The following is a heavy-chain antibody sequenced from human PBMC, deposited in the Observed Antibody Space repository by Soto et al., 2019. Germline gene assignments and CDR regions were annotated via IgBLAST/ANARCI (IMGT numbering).Heavy chain of an antibody. CDR1: GGSISSGGYY. J-gene: IGHJ4*02. D-gene: IGHD3-22*01. CDR2: IYYSGST. V-gene: IGHV4-31*03. Sequence: PSETLSLTCTVSGGSISSGGYYWSWIRQHPGKGLEWIGYIYYSGSTYYNPSLKSRVTISVDTSKNQFSLKLSSVTAADTAVYYCARVWDSSGPNFDYWGQGNLVTVS. CDR3: ARVWDSSGPNFDY.